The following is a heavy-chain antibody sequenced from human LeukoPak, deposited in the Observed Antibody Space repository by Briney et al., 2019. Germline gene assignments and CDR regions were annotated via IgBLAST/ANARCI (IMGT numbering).Heavy chain of an antibody. Sequence: ASVKVSCKASGYTFSAYCMHWVRQAPGQGLEWMGWINPKSSGTNYAQQFQDRVTMTRDTSISSTYMELSRLKSDDTAVYYCATGLTKLLVAFDIWGQGTMVTVSS. V-gene: IGHV1-2*02. CDR1: GYTFSAYC. D-gene: IGHD2/OR15-2a*01. CDR3: ATGLTKLLVAFDI. J-gene: IGHJ3*02. CDR2: INPKSSGT.